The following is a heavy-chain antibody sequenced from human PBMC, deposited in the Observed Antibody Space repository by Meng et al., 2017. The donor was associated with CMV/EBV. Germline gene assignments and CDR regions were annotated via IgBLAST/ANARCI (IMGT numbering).Heavy chain of an antibody. D-gene: IGHD2-2*01. J-gene: IGHJ5*02. CDR1: SYT. CDR2: IIPILGIA. Sequence: SYTISWVRPAPGQGLEWMGRIIPILGIANYAQKFQGRVTITADKSTSTAYMELSGLRSEDTAVYYCARDPKYCSSTSCPVAGWFDPWGQGTLVTVSS. V-gene: IGHV1-69*04. CDR3: ARDPKYCSSTSCPVAGWFDP.